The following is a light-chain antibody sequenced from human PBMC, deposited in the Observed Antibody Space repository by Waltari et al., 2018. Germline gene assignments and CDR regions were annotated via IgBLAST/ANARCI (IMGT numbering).Light chain of an antibody. V-gene: IGLV2-23*02. CDR3: CSYAGRGTYV. CDR2: EVI. J-gene: IGLJ1*01. Sequence: QSALTQPASVSGTLGQSITISCTGTTSDVGNYDLVSWYQQHPGKAPTLRIFEVIKRPSGGSSRFSGSKSGNTASLTISGLQAEDEADYYCCSYAGRGTYVFGSGTKVTVL. CDR1: TSDVGNYDL.